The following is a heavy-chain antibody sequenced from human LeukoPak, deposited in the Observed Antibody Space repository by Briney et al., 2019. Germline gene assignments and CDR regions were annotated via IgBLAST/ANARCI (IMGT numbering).Heavy chain of an antibody. D-gene: IGHD4-23*01. Sequence: PGGSLRLSCATSGFTFTSYSMNWVRQAPGKGLEWVSYISSSSSTIYYADSVKGRFTISRDNAKNSLYLQMNSLRAEDTAVYYCARERIYGGNSWGQGTMVTVSS. V-gene: IGHV3-48*04. CDR2: ISSSSSTI. J-gene: IGHJ3*01. CDR1: GFTFTSYS. CDR3: ARERIYGGNS.